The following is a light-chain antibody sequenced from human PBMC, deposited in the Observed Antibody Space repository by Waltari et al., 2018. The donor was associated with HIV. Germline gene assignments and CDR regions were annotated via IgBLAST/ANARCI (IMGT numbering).Light chain of an antibody. J-gene: IGLJ1*01. V-gene: IGLV1-44*01. Sequence: QSVLTQPPSASGTPGQRVTISCSGSSSNIGSNAVNWYQQLPGTAPKLLIYSNTPRPSGVPDRFSGSNAGTSASLAISGLQSEDEADYYCASWDDSLNGYVFGTGTKVTVL. CDR3: ASWDDSLNGYV. CDR1: SSNIGSNA. CDR2: SNT.